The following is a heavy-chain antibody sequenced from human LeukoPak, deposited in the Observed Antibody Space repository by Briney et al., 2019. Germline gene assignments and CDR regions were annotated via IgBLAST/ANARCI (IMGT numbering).Heavy chain of an antibody. CDR1: AGTFSSYT. J-gene: IGHJ3*02. V-gene: IGHV1-69*02. Sequence: SVKVSCKASAGTFSSYTISWVRQAPGQGLEWMGRIIPILGIANYAQKFQGRVTITADKSTSTAYMELSSLRSEDTAVYYCADGYSSGQDAFDIWGQGTMVTVSS. CDR2: IIPILGIA. CDR3: ADGYSSGQDAFDI. D-gene: IGHD6-19*01.